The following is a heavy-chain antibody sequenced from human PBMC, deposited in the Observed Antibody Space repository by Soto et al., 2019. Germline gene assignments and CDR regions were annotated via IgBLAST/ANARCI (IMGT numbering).Heavy chain of an antibody. CDR3: ASKFGELLADAFDI. V-gene: IGHV4-59*12. CDR2: IYYSGST. Sequence: SETLSLTCTVSGDSISSYYWSWIRQPPGKGLEWIGYIYYSGSTNYNPSLKSRVTISVDTSKNQFSLKMTSVTAADTAVYYCASKFGELLADAFDIWGQGTVVTVSS. CDR1: GDSISSYY. J-gene: IGHJ3*02. D-gene: IGHD3-10*01.